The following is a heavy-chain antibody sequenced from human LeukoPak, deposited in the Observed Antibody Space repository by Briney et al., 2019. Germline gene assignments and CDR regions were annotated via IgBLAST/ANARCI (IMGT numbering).Heavy chain of an antibody. CDR2: INHSGST. CDR1: GGFFSGYY. Sequence: SETLSLICAVYGGFFSGYYWSWIRQPAGKGLEWIGEINHSGSTNYNPSLKSRVTISVDTSKNQFSLKLSSVTAADTAVYYCARAGYDFWRGYYRYYNYMEVWGKGTTVTVSS. V-gene: IGHV4-34*01. CDR3: ARAGYDFWRGYYRYYNYMEV. D-gene: IGHD3-3*01. J-gene: IGHJ6*03.